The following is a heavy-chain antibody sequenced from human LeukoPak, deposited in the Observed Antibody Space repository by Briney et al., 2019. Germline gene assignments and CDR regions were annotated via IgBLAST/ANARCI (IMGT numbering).Heavy chain of an antibody. Sequence: SETLSLTCTVSGGSISSYSWSWIRQPPGNRLEWIGYVYYSGSTNYNLSLKSRVTISVDTSKNQFSLKLRSVTAADTAVYYCARTRYYYNSRSYGAPYYFDYWGQGTLVTVSS. J-gene: IGHJ4*02. D-gene: IGHD3-10*01. CDR3: ARTRYYYNSRSYGAPYYFDY. V-gene: IGHV4-59*08. CDR1: GGSISSYS. CDR2: VYYSGST.